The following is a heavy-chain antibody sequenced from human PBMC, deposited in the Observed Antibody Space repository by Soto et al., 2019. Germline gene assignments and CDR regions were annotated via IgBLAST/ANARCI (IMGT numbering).Heavy chain of an antibody. CDR2: TYYRSKWYN. V-gene: IGHV6-1*01. D-gene: IGHD6-19*01. CDR3: AREPFLPAYSSGWYVGNPFDY. Sequence: PSQTLSLTCAISGDSVSSNSAAWNWIRQSPSRGLEWLGRTYYRSKWYNDYAVSVKSRITINPDTSKNQFSLQLNSVTPEDTAVYYCAREPFLPAYSSGWYVGNPFDYWGQGTLVTVSS. J-gene: IGHJ4*02. CDR1: GDSVSSNSAA.